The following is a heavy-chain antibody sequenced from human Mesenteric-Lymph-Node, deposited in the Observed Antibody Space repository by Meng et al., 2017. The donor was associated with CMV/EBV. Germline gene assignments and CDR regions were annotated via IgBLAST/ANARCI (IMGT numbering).Heavy chain of an antibody. CDR2: INHSGST. CDR3: ARHQRWLKSEGGFNY. J-gene: IGHJ4*02. D-gene: IGHD4-23*01. Sequence: QVPLQQGGAGLLNPSETLSLTCAVYGGSFSGYYWSWIRQPPGKGLEWIGEINHSGSTNYNPSLKSRVTISVDTSKNQFSLKLSSVTAADTAVYYCARHQRWLKSEGGFNYWGQGTLVTVSS. V-gene: IGHV4-34*01. CDR1: GGSFSGYY.